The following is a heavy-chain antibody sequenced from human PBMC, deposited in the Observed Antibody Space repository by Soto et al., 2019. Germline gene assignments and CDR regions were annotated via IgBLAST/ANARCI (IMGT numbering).Heavy chain of an antibody. CDR2: ISAYNGNT. D-gene: IGHD2-21*02. V-gene: IGHV1-18*01. CDR1: GYTFTSYG. Sequence: ASVKVSCKASGYTFTSYGISWVRQAPGQGLEWMGWISAYNGNTNYAQKLQGRVTMTTDTSTSTAYMELRSLRSDDTAVYYCAREVTSPYYYYYYMDVWGIGTKVTVSS. J-gene: IGHJ6*03. CDR3: AREVTSPYYYYYYMDV.